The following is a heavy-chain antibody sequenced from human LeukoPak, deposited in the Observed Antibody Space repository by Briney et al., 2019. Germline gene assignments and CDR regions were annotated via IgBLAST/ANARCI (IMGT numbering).Heavy chain of an antibody. V-gene: IGHV1-69*13. CDR2: IIPNFGTP. Sequence: SVKVSCKASGGTFSRHAISWVRQAPGQGLEWMGGIIPNFGTPHLAQNFQDRVTITADESTSTVYMEMRSLTSEDTAIFYCATRDADYEYYFDYWGQGTLVTVSS. CDR1: GGTFSRHA. J-gene: IGHJ4*02. D-gene: IGHD4-17*01. CDR3: ATRDADYEYYFDY.